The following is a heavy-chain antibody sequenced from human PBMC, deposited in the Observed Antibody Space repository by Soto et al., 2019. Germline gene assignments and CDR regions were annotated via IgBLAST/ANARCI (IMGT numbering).Heavy chain of an antibody. D-gene: IGHD5-18*01. CDR1: GGTFSSYA. Sequence: SVKVSCKASGGTFSSYAISWVRQAPGQGLEWMGGIIPIFGTANYAQKFQGRVTITADESTSTAYMELSSLRSEDTAVYYCARDTAMVNQRSYFDYWGQGTLVTVSS. CDR2: IIPIFGTA. V-gene: IGHV1-69*13. J-gene: IGHJ4*02. CDR3: ARDTAMVNQRSYFDY.